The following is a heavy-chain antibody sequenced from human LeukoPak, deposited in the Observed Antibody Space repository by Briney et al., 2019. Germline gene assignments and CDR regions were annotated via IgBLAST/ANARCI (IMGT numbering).Heavy chain of an antibody. CDR3: ARGPSYYDILTAFPVGPLGMPI. CDR1: GFTFSSYE. D-gene: IGHD3-9*01. CDR2: ISSSGSTI. J-gene: IGHJ3*02. V-gene: IGHV3-48*03. Sequence: PGRSLRLSCAASGFTFSSYEMNWVRQAPGKGLEWVSYISSSGSTIYYADSVKGRFTISRDNAKNSLYLQMNSLRAEDTAVYYCARGPSYYDILTAFPVGPLGMPIWGQGTMVTVSS.